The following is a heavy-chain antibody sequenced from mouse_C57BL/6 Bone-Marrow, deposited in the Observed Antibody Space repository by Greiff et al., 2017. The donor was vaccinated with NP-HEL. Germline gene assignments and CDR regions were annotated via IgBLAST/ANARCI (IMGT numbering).Heavy chain of an antibody. V-gene: IGHV3-6*01. CDR1: GYSITSGYY. CDR3: ARGHGSSRFDY. D-gene: IGHD1-1*01. CDR2: ISYDGSN. Sequence: EVQLQESGPGLVKPSQSLSLTCSVTGYSITSGYYWNWIRQFPGNKLEWMGYISYDGSNNYNPSLKNRISITRDTSKNQFFLKLNSVTTEDTATYYRARGHGSSRFDYWGQGTTLTVSS. J-gene: IGHJ2*01.